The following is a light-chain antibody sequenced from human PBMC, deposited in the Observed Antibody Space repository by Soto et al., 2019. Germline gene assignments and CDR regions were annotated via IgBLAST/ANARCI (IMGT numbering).Light chain of an antibody. Sequence: EIVLTQSPGTLSLSPGERATLSCRASQSVSSNYLAWYQQKPGQAPRLLIYVASSRATGIPDGFSGSGSGTDFTLTISRLEPEDFAVYYCQQYGTSPWTFGQGTKVEIK. CDR3: QQYGTSPWT. CDR1: QSVSSNY. CDR2: VAS. J-gene: IGKJ1*01. V-gene: IGKV3-20*01.